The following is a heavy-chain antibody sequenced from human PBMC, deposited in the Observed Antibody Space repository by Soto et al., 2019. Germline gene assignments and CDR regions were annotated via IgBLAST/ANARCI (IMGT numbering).Heavy chain of an antibody. CDR1: GGTFSSYA. V-gene: IGHV1-69*13. J-gene: IGHJ3*02. D-gene: IGHD3-10*01. Sequence: SVKVSCKASGGTFSSYAISWVRQAPGQGLEWMGGIIPIFGTANYAQKFQGRVTITAYESTSTAYMELSSLRSEDTAVYYCARDITMVRGVTVSAFDIWGQGTMVTVSS. CDR3: ARDITMVRGVTVSAFDI. CDR2: IIPIFGTA.